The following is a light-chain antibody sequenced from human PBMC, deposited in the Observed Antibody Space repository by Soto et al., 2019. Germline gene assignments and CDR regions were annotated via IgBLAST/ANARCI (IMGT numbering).Light chain of an antibody. V-gene: IGLV2-8*01. J-gene: IGLJ1*01. Sequence: QSVLTQPPSAAGSPGQSVTISCTGTNSDVGGYNYVSWYQQYPGKAPKLIIYEVNERPSGVPDRFSGSKSGNTASLTVSGLQTADEDDYYGSSNAGSNWSVLGPGTKVTVL. CDR2: EVN. CDR1: NSDVGGYNY. CDR3: SSNAGSNWSV.